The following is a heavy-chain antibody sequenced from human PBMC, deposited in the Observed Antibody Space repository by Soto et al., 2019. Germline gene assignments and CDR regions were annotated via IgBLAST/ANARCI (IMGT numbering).Heavy chain of an antibody. J-gene: IGHJ5*02. D-gene: IGHD2-2*01. CDR1: GYTFTSYG. V-gene: IGHV1-18*01. Sequence: ASVKVSCKASGYTFTSYGISWVRQAPGQGLEWMGWISAYNGNTNYAQKLQGRVTMTTDTSTSTAYMELRSLRSDDTAVYYCAGDGSCSSTSCYGGYNWFDPWGQGTLVTGSS. CDR3: AGDGSCSSTSCYGGYNWFDP. CDR2: ISAYNGNT.